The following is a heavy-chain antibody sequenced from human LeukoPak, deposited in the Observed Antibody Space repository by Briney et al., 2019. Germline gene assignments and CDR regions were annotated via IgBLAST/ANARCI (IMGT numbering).Heavy chain of an antibody. CDR2: INHSGST. CDR1: GGFFSVDY. D-gene: IGHD3-3*01. J-gene: IGHJ4*02. CDR3: ASLRRVREYYDSLGRVY. Sequence: SETLSLTCAVYGGFFSVDYGSWIRQPPGRGLEWIGEINHSGSTNFNPSIKSRVTISVDTSKNQFSLKLSSVTAADTAVYYCASLRRVREYYDSLGRVYWGQGTLVSVSS. V-gene: IGHV4-34*01.